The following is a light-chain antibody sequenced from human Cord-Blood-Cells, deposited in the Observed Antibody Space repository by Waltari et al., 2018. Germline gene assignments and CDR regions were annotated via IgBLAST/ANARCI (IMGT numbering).Light chain of an antibody. CDR1: QSLSSY. Sequence: DIVLTQSPATLSVSPGQRATLSCRASQSLSSYLAWYQQKPDQAPRLLIYDASNRATGIPARFSGSGSGTDFTLTISSLEPEDFAVYYCQQRSNWPRTFGQGTKVEIK. J-gene: IGKJ1*01. CDR2: DAS. CDR3: QQRSNWPRT. V-gene: IGKV3-11*01.